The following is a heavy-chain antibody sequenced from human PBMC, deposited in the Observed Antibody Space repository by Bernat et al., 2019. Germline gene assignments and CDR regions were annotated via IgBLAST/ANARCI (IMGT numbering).Heavy chain of an antibody. J-gene: IGHJ4*02. Sequence: EVQLVESGGGLVQPGGSLRLSCEASGFTFNTYWMSWVRQAPGKGLEWVAKIKQDASDKCSVDSGKGRFTISRDNAKKSLYLQMASLRAEDTAVYYCARGRYCSGGSCVLDKFDHWGQGTLVTVSS. CDR3: ARGRYCSGGSCVLDKFDH. D-gene: IGHD2-15*01. CDR1: GFTFNTYW. CDR2: IKQDASDK. V-gene: IGHV3-7*03.